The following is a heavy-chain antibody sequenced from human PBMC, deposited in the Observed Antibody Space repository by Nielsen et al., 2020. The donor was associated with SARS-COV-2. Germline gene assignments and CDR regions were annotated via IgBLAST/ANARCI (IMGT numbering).Heavy chain of an antibody. D-gene: IGHD3-3*01. CDR3: ARGKDYDFWSGLDY. CDR2: IKQDGSEK. Sequence: GGSLRLSCAASGFTFSSYCMSWVRQAPGKGLEWVANIKQDGSEKYYVDSVKGRFTISRDNSKNTLYLQMNSLRAEDTAVYYCARGKDYDFWSGLDYWGQGTLVTVSS. J-gene: IGHJ4*02. V-gene: IGHV3-7*01. CDR1: GFTFSSYC.